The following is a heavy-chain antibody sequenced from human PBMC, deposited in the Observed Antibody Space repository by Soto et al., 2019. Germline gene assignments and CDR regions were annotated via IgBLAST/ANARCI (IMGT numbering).Heavy chain of an antibody. CDR2: IYHSGST. Sequence: QVQLQESGPGLVKPSGTLSLTCAVSGGSISSSNWWSWVRQPPGKGLEWIGEIYHSGSTNYNPSLKSRVTISVDKSKNPFSLKLSSVTAADTAVYYCASAPILEYSREWYFDLWGRGTLVTVSS. V-gene: IGHV4-4*02. CDR3: ASAPILEYSREWYFDL. D-gene: IGHD6-6*01. J-gene: IGHJ2*01. CDR1: GGSISSSNW.